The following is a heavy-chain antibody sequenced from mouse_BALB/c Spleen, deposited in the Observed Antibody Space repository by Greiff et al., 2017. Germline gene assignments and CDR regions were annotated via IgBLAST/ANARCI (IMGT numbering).Heavy chain of an antibody. D-gene: IGHD2-4*01. Sequence: EVMLVESGGGLVKLGGSLKLSCAASGFTFSSYYMSWVRQTPEKRLELVAAINSNGGSTYYPDTVKGRFTISRDNAKNTLYLQMSSLKSEDTALYYCASYDYDRGYFDYWGQGTTLTVSS. CDR1: GFTFSSYY. CDR2: INSNGGST. CDR3: ASYDYDRGYFDY. V-gene: IGHV5-6-2*01. J-gene: IGHJ2*01.